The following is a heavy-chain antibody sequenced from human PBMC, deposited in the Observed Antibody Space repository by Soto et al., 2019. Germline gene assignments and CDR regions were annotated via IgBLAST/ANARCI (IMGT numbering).Heavy chain of an antibody. V-gene: IGHV4-4*07. CDR2: IYATGTT. CDR1: GASISGFY. J-gene: IGHJ5*02. Sequence: QVQLQESGPGLVKPSETLSLTCTVSGASISGFYWSWIRKSAGKGLEWIGRIYATGTTDYNPSLNGRVMMSAYTHKKQFSLKLRSVTAADSAVYYCGRDGTKTLRDWFDPCGHRISVTVAS. D-gene: IGHD1-1*01. CDR3: GRDGTKTLRDWFDP.